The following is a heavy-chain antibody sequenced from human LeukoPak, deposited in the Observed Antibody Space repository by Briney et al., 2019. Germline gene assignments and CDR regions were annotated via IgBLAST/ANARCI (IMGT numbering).Heavy chain of an antibody. CDR1: GYTFTGYY. CDR2: INPNSGGT. V-gene: IGHV1-2*02. D-gene: IGHD1-26*01. Sequence: ASVKVSCKASGYTFTGYYMHWVRQAPGQGLEWMGWINPNSGGTNYAQKFQGRVTMTRDTSISTAYMELSRLRSEDTAVYYCAGGPRWGYYYYYMDVWGKGTTVTISS. CDR3: AGGPRWGYYYYYMDV. J-gene: IGHJ6*03.